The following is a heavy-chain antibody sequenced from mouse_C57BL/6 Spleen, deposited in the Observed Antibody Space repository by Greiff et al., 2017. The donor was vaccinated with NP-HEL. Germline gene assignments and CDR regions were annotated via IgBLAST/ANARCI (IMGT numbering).Heavy chain of an antibody. Sequence: QVQLQQPGAELVRPGSSVKLSCKASGYTFTSYWMHWVKQRPIQGLEWIGKIDPSDSGTNYNQKFKDKATLTVDKSSSTAYMQLSSLTSEDSAVYYCERTTVVAHWYFDVWGTGTTVTVSS. CDR3: ERTTVVAHWYFDV. D-gene: IGHD1-1*01. CDR1: GYTFTSYW. CDR2: IDPSDSGT. J-gene: IGHJ1*03. V-gene: IGHV1-52*01.